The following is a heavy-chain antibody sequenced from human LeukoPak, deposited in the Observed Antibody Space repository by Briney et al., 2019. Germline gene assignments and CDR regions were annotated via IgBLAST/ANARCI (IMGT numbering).Heavy chain of an antibody. CDR2: ISGSGGST. V-gene: IGHV3-23*01. CDR3: ATSGRSSSSWYYFAY. CDR1: GFTFSSYA. J-gene: IGHJ4*02. D-gene: IGHD6-13*01. Sequence: PGGSLRLSCAASGFTFSSYAMSWVRQAPGKGLEWVSAISGSGGSTYYADSVTGRFTISRDNSKNTLYLQMNSLRAEDTAVYYCATSGRSSSSWYYFAYWGQGPLVTVSS.